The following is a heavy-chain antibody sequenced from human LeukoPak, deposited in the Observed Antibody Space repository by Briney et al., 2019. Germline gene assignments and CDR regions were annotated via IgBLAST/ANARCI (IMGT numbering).Heavy chain of an antibody. Sequence: KASETLSLTCTVSGGSISSYYWNWIRQPPGKGLEWIGYVFHTGSTNYNPSLKSRVTISVDTSKNQFSLKLSSVTAADTAVYYCARDRGSQPFIDYWGQGTLVTASS. CDR1: GGSISSYY. J-gene: IGHJ4*02. CDR3: ARDRGSQPFIDY. D-gene: IGHD1-26*01. V-gene: IGHV4-59*01. CDR2: VFHTGST.